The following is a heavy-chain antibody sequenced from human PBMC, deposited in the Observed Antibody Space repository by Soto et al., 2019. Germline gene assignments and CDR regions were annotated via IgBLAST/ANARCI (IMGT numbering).Heavy chain of an antibody. V-gene: IGHV1-3*01. CDR1: RYTFTSNP. CDR2: INAGNGNT. Sequence: ASVKVSCKASRYTFTSNPMHWVRQAPGQRLEWMGWINAGNGNTRYSQKFQGRVTITRDTSASTAYMELSSLRSDDTAVYYCIKDDCSGDTCYLGHWGQGTLVTVSS. J-gene: IGHJ4*02. CDR3: IKDDCSGDTCYLGH. D-gene: IGHD2-15*01.